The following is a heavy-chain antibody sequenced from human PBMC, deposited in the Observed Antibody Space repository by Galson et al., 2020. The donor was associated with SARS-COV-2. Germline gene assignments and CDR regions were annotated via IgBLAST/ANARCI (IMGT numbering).Heavy chain of an antibody. Sequence: SETLSLTCSVSGGSISTYYWSWIRQPPGKGLEWIGSIYYTGSTNYNPSNYNPSLKSRVTISVDTSKTQVSLRLSSVTAADTAVYYCARDVTFFGVVPGWFDPWGQGTLVTVSS. V-gene: IGHV4-59*01. D-gene: IGHD3-3*01. CDR1: GGSISTYY. CDR3: ARDVTFFGVVPGWFDP. J-gene: IGHJ5*02. CDR2: IYYTGSTNYNPS.